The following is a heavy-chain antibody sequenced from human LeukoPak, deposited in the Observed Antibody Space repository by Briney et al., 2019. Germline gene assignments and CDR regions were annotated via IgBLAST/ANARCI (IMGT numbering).Heavy chain of an antibody. CDR2: ISHSGST. D-gene: IGHD3-22*01. V-gene: IGHV4-34*01. J-gene: IGHJ4*02. CDR3: ASHYYYDSNFDY. CDR1: GGSFSGYY. Sequence: SETLSLTCAVYGGSFSGYYWNWIRQPPGKGLEWIGEISHSGSTNYNPSLKSRVTISVDTSKNQFSLKLSSVTAADTAVYYCASHYYYDSNFDYWGQGTLVTVSS.